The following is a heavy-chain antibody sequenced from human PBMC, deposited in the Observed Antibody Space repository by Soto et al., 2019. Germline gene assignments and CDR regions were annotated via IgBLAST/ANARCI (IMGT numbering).Heavy chain of an antibody. CDR2: ISDSGST. Sequence: EVQLLESGGGLVQPGGSLRLSCTASGFTFSTYAMSWVRQAPGKGLEWFSTISDSGSTYYADSAKGRFTISRDNSKNTLYLEMNSLRAEDTAVYYCAKDKGGRYCSRTSCLYSFDYWGQGTLVTVSS. D-gene: IGHD2-2*01. CDR1: GFTFSTYA. V-gene: IGHV3-23*01. J-gene: IGHJ4*02. CDR3: AKDKGGRYCSRTSCLYSFDY.